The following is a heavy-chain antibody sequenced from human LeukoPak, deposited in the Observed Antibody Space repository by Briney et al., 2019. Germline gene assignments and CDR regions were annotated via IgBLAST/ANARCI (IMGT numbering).Heavy chain of an antibody. CDR2: ISSSSSYT. CDR3: ASRLYYYDSSGYSD. V-gene: IGHV3-11*06. CDR1: GFTFSDYY. D-gene: IGHD3-22*01. J-gene: IGHJ4*02. Sequence: GGSLRLSCAASGFTFSDYYMSWIRQAPGKGLEWVSYISSSSSYTNYADSVKSRFTISRDNAKNSLYLQMNSLRAEDTAVYYCASRLYYYDSSGYSDWGQGTLVTVSS.